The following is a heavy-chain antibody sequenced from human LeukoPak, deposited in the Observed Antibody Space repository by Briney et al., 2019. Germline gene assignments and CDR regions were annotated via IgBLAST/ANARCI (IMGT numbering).Heavy chain of an antibody. CDR2: IQTSGST. V-gene: IGHV4-4*07. Sequence: SETLSLTCTVSGGSISSYYWTWIRQPAGKGLEWIGRIQTSGSTNYNSSLKTRVTMSVDTSKNQLSLRLTFVTAADTAVYYCARGSGYDWDWFDPWGQGTLVTVSS. CDR1: GGSISSYY. J-gene: IGHJ5*02. CDR3: ARGSGYDWDWFDP. D-gene: IGHD5-12*01.